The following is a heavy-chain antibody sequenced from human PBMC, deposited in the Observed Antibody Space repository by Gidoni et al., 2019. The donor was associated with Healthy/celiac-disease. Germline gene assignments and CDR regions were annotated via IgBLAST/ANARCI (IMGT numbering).Heavy chain of an antibody. Sequence: EVQLLESGGGLVQPGGSLRLSCAASGFTFSSYAMSWVRQAPGKGLEWVSAISGSGGSTYYAGSVKGRFTISRDNSKNTLYLQMNSLRAEDTAVYYCAKAPYSSGWYWFDPWGQGTLVTVSA. V-gene: IGHV3-23*01. CDR3: AKAPYSSGWYWFDP. CDR2: ISGSGGST. CDR1: GFTFSSYA. J-gene: IGHJ5*02. D-gene: IGHD6-19*01.